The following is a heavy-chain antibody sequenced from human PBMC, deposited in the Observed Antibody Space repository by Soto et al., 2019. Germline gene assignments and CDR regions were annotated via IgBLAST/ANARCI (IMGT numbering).Heavy chain of an antibody. CDR3: GKGGGGNFGVVIIRRSGMDV. Sequence: GGSLRLSCAASGFTFSSYGMHWVRQAPGKGLEWVAVISYDGSNKYYADSVKGRFTISRDNSKNTLYLQMNSLRAEDTAVYYCGKGGGGNFGVVIIRRSGMDVWGQGTTVTVSS. D-gene: IGHD3-3*01. V-gene: IGHV3-30*18. CDR1: GFTFSSYG. CDR2: ISYDGSNK. J-gene: IGHJ6*02.